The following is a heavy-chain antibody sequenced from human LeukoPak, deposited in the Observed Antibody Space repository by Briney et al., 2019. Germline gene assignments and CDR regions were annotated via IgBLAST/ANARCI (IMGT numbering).Heavy chain of an antibody. V-gene: IGHV1-58*02. CDR2: IVVGSGNT. CDR1: GFTFTSSA. Sequence: EASVKVSCKASGFTFTSSAMQWVRQARGQRLEWIGWIVVGSGNTNYAQKFQERVTITRDMSTSTAYMELSSLRSEDTAVYYCAADHGTYYDFWSGDYGMDVWGQGTTVTVSS. J-gene: IGHJ6*02. D-gene: IGHD3-3*01. CDR3: AADHGTYYDFWSGDYGMDV.